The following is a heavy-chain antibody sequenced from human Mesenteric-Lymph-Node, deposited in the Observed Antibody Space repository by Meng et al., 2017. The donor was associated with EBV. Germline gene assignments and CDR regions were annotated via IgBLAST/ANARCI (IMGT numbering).Heavy chain of an antibody. Sequence: VQMGQAGAWVKKPGSSAKGSCKASGGTFSSYAISWVRQAPGQGLECMGGIIPIFGTSNYAQKFQGRVTITADESTSTAYMELSSLRSEDTAVYYCARDSWSGYPYIDYWGQGTLVTSPQ. CDR2: IIPIFGTS. CDR1: GGTFSSYA. CDR3: ARDSWSGYPYIDY. J-gene: IGHJ4*02. V-gene: IGHV1-69*01. D-gene: IGHD3-3*01.